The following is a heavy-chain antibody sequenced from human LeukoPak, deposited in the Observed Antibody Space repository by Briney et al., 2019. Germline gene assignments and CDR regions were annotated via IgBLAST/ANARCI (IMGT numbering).Heavy chain of an antibody. CDR3: ARQSTGPLGDY. CDR2: ISSSSSYI. D-gene: IGHD1-1*01. V-gene: IGHV3-21*04. CDR1: GFTFSSYS. Sequence: GGSLRLSCAASGFTFSSYSMNWVRQAPGKGLEWVSSISSSSSYIYYADSVKGRFTISRDNAKNSLYLQMNSLRAEDTALYYCARQSTGPLGDYWGQGTLVTVSS. J-gene: IGHJ4*02.